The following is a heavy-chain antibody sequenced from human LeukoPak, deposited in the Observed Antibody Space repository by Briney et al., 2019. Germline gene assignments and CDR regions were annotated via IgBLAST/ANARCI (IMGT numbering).Heavy chain of an antibody. V-gene: IGHV1-8*01. CDR3: AREGTYCSSTSCYYWFDP. D-gene: IGHD2-2*01. J-gene: IGHJ5*02. CDR2: MNPNSGNT. Sequence: GASVKVSCKASGYTFTSYDINWVRQATGQGLEWMGWMNPNSGNTGYAQKFQGRVTMTRNTSISTAYMELSSLRSEDTAVYYCAREGTYCSSTSCYYWFDPWGQGTLVTVSS. CDR1: GYTFTSYD.